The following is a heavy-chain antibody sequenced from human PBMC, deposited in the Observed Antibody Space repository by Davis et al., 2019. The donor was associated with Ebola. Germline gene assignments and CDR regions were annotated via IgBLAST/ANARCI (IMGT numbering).Heavy chain of an antibody. CDR2: INPSGGST. D-gene: IGHD3-3*01. J-gene: IGHJ6*02. V-gene: IGHV1-46*01. CDR3: ANQGPYDFWSGSDYYYYGMDV. Sequence: AASVKVSCKASGYTFTSYYMHWVRQAPGQGLEWMGIINPSGGSTSYAQKFQGRVTMTRDTSTSTVYMELSSLRSEDTAVYYCANQGPYDFWSGSDYYYYGMDVWGQGTTVTVSS. CDR1: GYTFTSYY.